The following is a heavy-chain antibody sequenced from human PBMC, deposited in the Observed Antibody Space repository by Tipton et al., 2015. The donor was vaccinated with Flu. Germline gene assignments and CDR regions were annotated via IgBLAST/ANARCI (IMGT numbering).Heavy chain of an antibody. CDR1: GGSFSGYC. CDR2: INHSGTT. V-gene: IGHV4-34*01. CDR3: ARGNGDANTYLDS. Sequence: TLSLTCAVYGGSFSGYCWTWIRQPPGKGLEWIGEINHSGTTNYNPSLKSRVTVSVDTSKNQFSLKLRSVAAADTAVYYCARGNGDANTYLDSWGQGTLVTVSS. J-gene: IGHJ4*02. D-gene: IGHD2-8*01.